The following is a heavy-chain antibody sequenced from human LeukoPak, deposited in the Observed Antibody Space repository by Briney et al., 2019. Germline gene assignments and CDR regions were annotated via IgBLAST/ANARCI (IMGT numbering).Heavy chain of an antibody. CDR1: GGSISSYY. V-gene: IGHV4-4*09. Sequence: PSETLSLTCTVSGGSISSYYWSWIRQPPGKGLEWIGYIYTSGSTNYNLSLKSRVTISVDTSKNQFSLDLSSVTAVDTAVYYCARQKCTSTSCLTKNAFDIWGQGTMVTVSS. J-gene: IGHJ3*02. CDR3: ARQKCTSTSCLTKNAFDI. CDR2: IYTSGST. D-gene: IGHD2-2*01.